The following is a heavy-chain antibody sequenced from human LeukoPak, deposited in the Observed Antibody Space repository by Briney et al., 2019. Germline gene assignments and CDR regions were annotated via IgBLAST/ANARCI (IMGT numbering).Heavy chain of an antibody. CDR3: AKIMGHDYGDYSDAFDI. CDR1: GFTFSSYA. J-gene: IGHJ3*02. CDR2: ISGSGGIT. D-gene: IGHD4-17*01. Sequence: GGSLRLSCAASGFTFSSYAMSWVRQEPGKGLEWVSAISGSGGITYYADSAKGRFTISRDNSKNTLYLQMNSLRAEDTAVYYCAKIMGHDYGDYSDAFDIWGQGTMVTVSS. V-gene: IGHV3-23*01.